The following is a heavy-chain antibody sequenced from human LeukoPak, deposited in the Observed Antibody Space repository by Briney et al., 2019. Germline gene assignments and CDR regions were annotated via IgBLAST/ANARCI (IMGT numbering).Heavy chain of an antibody. Sequence: GGSLRLSCAASGFMFSNYAMSWFRQSPGKGLEWVGAMGRVGGNIFYADSVEGRFAMSRDDSQSTLYLQVGSLSAEDTAVSYCAKNSGWSGPSGYGEYFQFWGQDTLV. CDR3: AKNSGWSGPSGYGEYFQF. D-gene: IGHD6-19*01. CDR1: GFMFSNYA. CDR2: MGRVGGNI. J-gene: IGHJ2*01. V-gene: IGHV3-23*01.